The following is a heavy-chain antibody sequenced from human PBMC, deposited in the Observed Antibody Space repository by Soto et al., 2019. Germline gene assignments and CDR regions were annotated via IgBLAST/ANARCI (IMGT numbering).Heavy chain of an antibody. CDR2: ISYDGSNK. D-gene: IGHD6-13*01. CDR3: ARDLFAGYYYYGMDV. Sequence: QVQLVESGGGVVQPGRSLRLSCAASGFTFSSYAMHWVRQAPGKGLEWVAVISYDGSNKYYADSVKGRFTISRDNSKNTLYLQMNSLRAEDTAVYYCARDLFAGYYYYGMDVWGQGTTVTVSS. V-gene: IGHV3-30-3*01. J-gene: IGHJ6*02. CDR1: GFTFSSYA.